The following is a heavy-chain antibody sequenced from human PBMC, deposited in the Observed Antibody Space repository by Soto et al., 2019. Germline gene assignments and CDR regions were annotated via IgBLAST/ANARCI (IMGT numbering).Heavy chain of an antibody. D-gene: IGHD3-22*01. CDR1: GYTFTSYY. CDR3: ARGHYYDSSGYYHYFDY. V-gene: IGHV1-46*01. CDR2: INPSGGST. J-gene: IGHJ4*02. Sequence: ASVKVSCKASGYTFTSYYMHWVRQAPGQGLEWMGIINPSGGSTSYAQKFQGRVTMTRDTSTSTVYMELSSLRSEDTAVYYCARGHYYDSSGYYHYFDYWGQGTLVTVSS.